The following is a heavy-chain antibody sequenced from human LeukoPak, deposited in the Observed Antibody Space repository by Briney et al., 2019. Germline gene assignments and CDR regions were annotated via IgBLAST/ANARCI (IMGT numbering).Heavy chain of an antibody. CDR1: GYTFSGYY. CDR2: INPNSGGT. V-gene: IGHV1-2*02. J-gene: IGHJ4*02. D-gene: IGHD3-16*01. CDR3: ASGSLASFFDH. Sequence: ASVKVSCKASGYTFSGYYMHWVRRAPGQGLEWMGWINPNSGGTKYVQKFQGRVTMTRDTSISTAYMELSRLRSDDTAVYYCASGSLASFFDHWGQGTLVTVSS.